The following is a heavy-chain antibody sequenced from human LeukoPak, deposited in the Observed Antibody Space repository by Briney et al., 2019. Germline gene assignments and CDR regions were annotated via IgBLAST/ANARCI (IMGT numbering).Heavy chain of an antibody. D-gene: IGHD2-15*01. CDR1: GYSFTSYW. Sequence: GESLKISCKGSGYSFTSYWIGWVRQMPGKGLEWMGIIYPGDSDTRYSPSFQGQVTISADKSISTAYLQWSSLKASDTAMYYCARLHTHSYCSGGSCLLDGIDYWGQGTLVTVSS. J-gene: IGHJ4*02. V-gene: IGHV5-51*01. CDR3: ARLHTHSYCSGGSCLLDGIDY. CDR2: IYPGDSDT.